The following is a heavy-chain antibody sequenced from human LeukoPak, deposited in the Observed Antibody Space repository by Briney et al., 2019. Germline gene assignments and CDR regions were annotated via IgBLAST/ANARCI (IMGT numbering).Heavy chain of an antibody. Sequence: GGSLRLSCAASGFTFSDYYMSWIRQAPGKGLEWVAVISYDGSNKYYADSVKGRFTISRDNSKNTVYLQMNSLRGEDTALYYCAKASGSTYFDYWGQGTLVTVSS. V-gene: IGHV3-30*18. J-gene: IGHJ4*02. D-gene: IGHD5-12*01. CDR1: GFTFSDYY. CDR2: ISYDGSNK. CDR3: AKASGSTYFDY.